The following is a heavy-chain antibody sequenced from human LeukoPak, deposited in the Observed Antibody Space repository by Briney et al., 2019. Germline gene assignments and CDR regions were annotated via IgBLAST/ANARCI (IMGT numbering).Heavy chain of an antibody. D-gene: IGHD6-19*01. CDR2: IIPIFGTA. CDR1: GGTFSSYA. V-gene: IGHV1-69*13. J-gene: IGHJ4*02. CDR3: ARDKGPDAAGPFDY. Sequence: ASVKVSCKASGGTFSSYAISWVRQAPGQGLEWVGGIIPIFGTANYAQKFQGRVTITADESTSTAYMELSSLRSEDTAVYYCARDKGPDAAGPFDYWGQGTLVTVSS.